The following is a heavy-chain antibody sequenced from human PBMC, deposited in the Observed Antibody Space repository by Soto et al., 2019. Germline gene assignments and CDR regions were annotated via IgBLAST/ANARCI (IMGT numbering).Heavy chain of an antibody. D-gene: IGHD2-2*01. CDR2: IIPIFGTA. V-gene: IGHV1-69*13. Sequence: GASVKVSCKASGCTFSSYAISWVRQAPGQGLEWMGGIIPIFGTANYAQKFQGRVTITADESTSTAYMGLSSLRSEDTAVYYCARDRVVVVPAASYGMDVWGQGTTVTVSS. CDR1: GCTFSSYA. CDR3: ARDRVVVVPAASYGMDV. J-gene: IGHJ6*02.